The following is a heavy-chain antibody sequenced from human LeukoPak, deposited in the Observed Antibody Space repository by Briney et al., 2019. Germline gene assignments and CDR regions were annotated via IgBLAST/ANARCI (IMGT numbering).Heavy chain of an antibody. Sequence: ASVKVSCKASGYTFTSYGISWVRQALGQGLEWMGWISAYNGNTNYAQKLQGRVTMTTDTSTSTAYMELRSLRSDDTAVYYCARAYYYDSSGYYEDYWGQGTLVTVSS. CDR3: ARAYYYDSSGYYEDY. J-gene: IGHJ4*02. CDR2: ISAYNGNT. CDR1: GYTFTSYG. D-gene: IGHD3-22*01. V-gene: IGHV1-18*01.